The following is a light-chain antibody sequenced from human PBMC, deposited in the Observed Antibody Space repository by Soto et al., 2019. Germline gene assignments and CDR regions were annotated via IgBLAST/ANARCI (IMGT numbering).Light chain of an antibody. J-gene: IGKJ1*01. Sequence: EIILTQSPGTLSLSPGERATLSCRASQTINSNYLIWYQQKSGQAPRLLIYGAFSRATGIPNRFRGSGSGTDFTLTINRLEPEDVAVYYCQHYGSPRWTVGQGTKVEIK. CDR2: GAF. V-gene: IGKV3-20*01. CDR1: QTINSNY. CDR3: QHYGSPRWT.